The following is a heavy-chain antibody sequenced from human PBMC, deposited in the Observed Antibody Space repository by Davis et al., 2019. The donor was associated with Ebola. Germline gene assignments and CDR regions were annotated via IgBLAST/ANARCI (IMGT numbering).Heavy chain of an antibody. Sequence: LSLTCAASGFTVSSNYMSWVRQAPGKGLEWVSVIYSGGSTYYADSVKGRFTISRDNSKNTLYLQMNSLRAEDTAVYYCARLRCSSTSCHHLYYYYGMDVWGQGTTVTVSS. CDR2: IYSGGST. CDR3: ARLRCSSTSCHHLYYYYGMDV. V-gene: IGHV3-66*04. CDR1: GFTVSSNY. J-gene: IGHJ6*02. D-gene: IGHD2-2*01.